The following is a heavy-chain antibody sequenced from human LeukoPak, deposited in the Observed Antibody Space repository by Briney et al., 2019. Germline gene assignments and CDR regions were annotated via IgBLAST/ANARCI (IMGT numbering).Heavy chain of an antibody. V-gene: IGHV3-21*01. CDR3: ARDLTPRTWTDPAYFDY. CDR1: GFTFSSYS. D-gene: IGHD3/OR15-3a*01. J-gene: IGHJ4*02. Sequence: GGSLRLSCAGSGFTFSSYSMNWVRQAPGKGLEWVSSISSSSSYMYHADSVKGRFTISRDNAKNSLYLQMNNLRAEDTAVYYCARDLTPRTWTDPAYFDYWGQGTLVTVSS. CDR2: ISSSSSYM.